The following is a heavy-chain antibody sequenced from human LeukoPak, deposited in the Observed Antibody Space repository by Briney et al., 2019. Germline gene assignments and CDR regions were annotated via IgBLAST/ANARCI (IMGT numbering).Heavy chain of an antibody. CDR1: GYTFTSYY. J-gene: IGHJ3*02. V-gene: IGHV1-46*01. D-gene: IGHD3-3*01. CDR3: ARGTGAIFGVVPDAFDI. Sequence: ASVKVSCKASGYTFTSYYMHRVRQAPGQGLEWMGIINPSGGSKSYAQKFQGRVTMTRDTSTSTVYMELSSLRSEDTAVYYCARGTGAIFGVVPDAFDIWGQGTMVTVSS. CDR2: INPSGGSK.